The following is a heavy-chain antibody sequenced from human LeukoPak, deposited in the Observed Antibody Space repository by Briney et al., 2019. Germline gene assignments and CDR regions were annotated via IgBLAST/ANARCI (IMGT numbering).Heavy chain of an antibody. CDR3: SAQPESLAGAMYS. CDR1: GFSFSSHS. J-gene: IGHJ4*02. CDR2: ISPRSDFT. D-gene: IGHD6-19*01. V-gene: IGHV3-23*01. Sequence: HTGGSLRLSCTASGFSFSSHSMTWVRQAPGKGLDWVSTISPRSDFTFYADSGKGRFTVSRDNSRNTLYLHMSTLRAEDTAVYYCSAQPESLAGAMYSWGQGALVTVSS.